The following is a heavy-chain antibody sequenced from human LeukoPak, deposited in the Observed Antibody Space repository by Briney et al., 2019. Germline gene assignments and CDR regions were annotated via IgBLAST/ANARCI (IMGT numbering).Heavy chain of an antibody. J-gene: IGHJ4*02. CDR3: ARSIAAAGTPGYYFDY. CDR2: ISGSGGST. CDR1: GFNFTTSA. V-gene: IGHV3-23*01. Sequence: GGSLRLSCAASGFNFTTSAMSWVRQTPGKGLEWVSTISGSGGSTYYADSVKGRFTISRGNSKNTLYLQMNSLRAEDTAVYYCARSIAAAGTPGYYFDYWGQGTLVTVSS. D-gene: IGHD6-13*01.